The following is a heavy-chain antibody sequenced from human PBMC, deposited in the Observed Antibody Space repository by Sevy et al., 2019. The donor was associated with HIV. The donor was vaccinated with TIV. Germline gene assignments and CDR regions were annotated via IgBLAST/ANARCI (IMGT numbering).Heavy chain of an antibody. Sequence: ASVKVSCKVSGYTFSIYRITWVRQAPGQGLEWMGWISPHTGDRKFAEIFQDRVTMSTDTSTATAYMELSSLRSDDTAVYYCARAFCTSGRCYSLAYWGQGTLVTVSS. CDR2: ISPHTGDR. CDR1: GYTFSIYR. V-gene: IGHV1-18*01. J-gene: IGHJ4*02. CDR3: ARAFCTSGRCYSLAY. D-gene: IGHD2-15*01.